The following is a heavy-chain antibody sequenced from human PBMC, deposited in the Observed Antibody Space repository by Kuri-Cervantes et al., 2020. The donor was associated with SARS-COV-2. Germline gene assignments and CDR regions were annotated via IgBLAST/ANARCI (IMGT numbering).Heavy chain of an antibody. CDR3: ARARGYSYGYRHFGY. CDR2: IDRDDDK. D-gene: IGHD5-18*01. J-gene: IGHJ4*02. V-gene: IGHV2-70*01. Sequence: SGPTLVKPTQTLTLTCTFTGFSLSTSGMCVSWIRQPPGKALEWLALIDRDDDKYYSTSLKTRLTISKDTSKNQVVFTMTNMDPVDTATYYCARARGYSYGYRHFGYWGQGTLVTVSS. CDR1: GFSLSTSGMC.